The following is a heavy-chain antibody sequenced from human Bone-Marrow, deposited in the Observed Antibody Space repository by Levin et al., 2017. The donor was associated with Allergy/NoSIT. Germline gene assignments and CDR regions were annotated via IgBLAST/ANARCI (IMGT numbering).Heavy chain of an antibody. CDR2: IYPGDSDT. CDR3: ASGNYYSLDV. Sequence: GGSLRLSCKASGYIFVSQWIAWVRQMPGKGPEWMGIIYPGDSDTRYSPSFQGQVTISVDKSITTAYLQWTSLEASDSGTYFCASGNYYSLDVWGQGTTVTVSS. CDR1: GYIFVSQW. J-gene: IGHJ6*02. V-gene: IGHV5-51*01.